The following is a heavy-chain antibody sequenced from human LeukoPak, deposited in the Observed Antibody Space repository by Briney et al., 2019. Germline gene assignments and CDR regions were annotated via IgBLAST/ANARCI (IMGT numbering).Heavy chain of an antibody. J-gene: IGHJ5*02. Sequence: GGSLRLSCAASGFTFSSYAMNWVRQAPGKGLEWVSAISGSGGSTYYADSVKGRFTISRDNSKNTLCLQMNSLRAEDTAVYYCAKDRGKQQLGLFDPWGQGTLVTVSS. CDR1: GFTFSSYA. CDR2: ISGSGGST. CDR3: AKDRGKQQLGLFDP. V-gene: IGHV3-23*01. D-gene: IGHD6-13*01.